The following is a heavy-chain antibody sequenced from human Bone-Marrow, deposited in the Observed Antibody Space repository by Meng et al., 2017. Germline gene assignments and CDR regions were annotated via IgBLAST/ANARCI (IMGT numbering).Heavy chain of an antibody. CDR1: GFTFGDYT. J-gene: IGHJ4*02. V-gene: IGHV3-49*04. Sequence: GESLKISCLTSGFTFGDYTMSWVRLAPGKGLEWIGVIRNKAYGGTVVYAASVKGRFSISRDESKGIAFLQMNSLKTEDTALYYCTRVFGDYGNYHSDYWGQGTPVTVSS. D-gene: IGHD4-11*01. CDR3: TRVFGDYGNYHSDY. CDR2: IRNKAYGGTV.